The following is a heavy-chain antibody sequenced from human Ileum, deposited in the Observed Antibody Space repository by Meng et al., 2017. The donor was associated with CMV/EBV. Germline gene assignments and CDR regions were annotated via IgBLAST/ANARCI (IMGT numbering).Heavy chain of an antibody. CDR1: GFIFSNHG. CDR2: ISSSSSYI. V-gene: IGHV3-21*01. J-gene: IGHJ6*02. Sequence: GESLKISCAASGFIFSNHGMSWVRQAPGKGLEWVSSISSSSSYIYYADSVKGRFTISRDNAKNSLYLQMNSLRAEDTAVYYCARDSIVLMDYYYGMGVWGQGTTVNVSS. D-gene: IGHD2-8*01. CDR3: ARDSIVLMDYYYGMGV.